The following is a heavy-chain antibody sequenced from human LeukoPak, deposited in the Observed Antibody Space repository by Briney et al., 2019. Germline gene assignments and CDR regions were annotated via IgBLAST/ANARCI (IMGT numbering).Heavy chain of an antibody. D-gene: IGHD6-13*01. V-gene: IGHV3-23*01. Sequence: GGSLRLSCAASGFTFSSYAMTWVRQAPGKGLEWVSSISGSGGSTDYADSVKGRFTISRDNSRNTLYLQMNSLRAEDTAIYFRAKGIQQLDNSDYWGQGTLVTVSS. CDR3: AKGIQQLDNSDY. CDR2: ISGSGGST. CDR1: GFTFSSYA. J-gene: IGHJ4*02.